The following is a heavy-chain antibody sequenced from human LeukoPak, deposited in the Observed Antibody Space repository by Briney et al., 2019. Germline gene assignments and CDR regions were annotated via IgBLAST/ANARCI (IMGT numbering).Heavy chain of an antibody. Sequence: YPSETLSLTCTVSGGSISSSRYYWGWIRQPPGKGLEWIGSIYYSGSTYYNPSLKSRVTISVDTSKNQFSLKLSSVTAADTAVYYCARALLVGTTEEFGYWGQGTLVTVSS. D-gene: IGHD1-26*01. CDR1: GGSISSSRYY. CDR2: IYYSGST. V-gene: IGHV4-39*07. CDR3: ARALLVGTTEEFGY. J-gene: IGHJ4*02.